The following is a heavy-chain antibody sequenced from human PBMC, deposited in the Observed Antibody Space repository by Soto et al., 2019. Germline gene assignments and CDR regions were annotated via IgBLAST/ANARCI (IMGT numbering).Heavy chain of an antibody. CDR2: IYYNGNT. V-gene: IGHV4-30-4*08. J-gene: IGHJ6*02. CDR3: ARATTVTSSFFYYGLDV. Sequence: SETLSLTCSVSGGSISSGDYYWTWIRQPPGKGLEWIGHIYYNGNTYYNPSLKSRLTMSLDTSQNQFSLHLTSVIAADSASYFCARATTVTSSFFYYGLDVWGQGTTVTVSS. CDR1: GGSISSGDYY. D-gene: IGHD4-17*01.